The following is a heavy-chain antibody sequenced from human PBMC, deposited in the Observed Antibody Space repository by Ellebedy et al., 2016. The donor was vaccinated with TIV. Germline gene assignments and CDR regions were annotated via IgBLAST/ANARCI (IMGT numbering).Heavy chain of an antibody. CDR2: ISSGSTTI. CDR3: ARGASSSFA. Sequence: GESLKISCAASGFTFSNYSMNWVRQAPGTGLEWVSYISSGSTTIYYADSVKGRYTISRDNAKNSLYLQMNSLRDEDTAVYYCARGASSSFAWGQGTLVTVSS. CDR1: GFTFSNYS. J-gene: IGHJ4*02. D-gene: IGHD1-26*01. V-gene: IGHV3-48*02.